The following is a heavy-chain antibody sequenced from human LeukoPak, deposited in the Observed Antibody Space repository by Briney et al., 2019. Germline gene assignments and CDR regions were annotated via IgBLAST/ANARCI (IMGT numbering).Heavy chain of an antibody. CDR3: ARDAPYSSSWYSFDY. V-gene: IGHV1-69*05. CDR1: GGTFSSYA. Sequence: SVKVSCKASGGTFSSYAISWVRQAPGQGLEWMGGIIPIFGTANYAQKFQGRVTITTDESTSTAYTELSSLRSEDTAVYYCARDAPYSSSWYSFDYWGQGTLATVSS. CDR2: IIPIFGTA. D-gene: IGHD6-13*01. J-gene: IGHJ4*02.